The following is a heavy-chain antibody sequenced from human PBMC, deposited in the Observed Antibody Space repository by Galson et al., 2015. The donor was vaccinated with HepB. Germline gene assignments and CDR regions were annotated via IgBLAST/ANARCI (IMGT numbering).Heavy chain of an antibody. Sequence: SLRLSCAASGFTFSSYSMNWVRQAPGKGLEWLSYISSSGSIIYYADSVKGRFTISRDNAKNSLYLQMNSLRDEDTAVYFCARDVRYYYDSSGYYSFDHWGQGTLVTVSS. V-gene: IGHV3-48*02. J-gene: IGHJ4*02. CDR3: ARDVRYYYDSSGYYSFDH. D-gene: IGHD3-22*01. CDR1: GFTFSSYS. CDR2: ISSSGSII.